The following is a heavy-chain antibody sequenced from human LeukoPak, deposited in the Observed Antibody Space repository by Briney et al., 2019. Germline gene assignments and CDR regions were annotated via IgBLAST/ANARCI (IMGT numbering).Heavy chain of an antibody. CDR2: IFYNGST. V-gene: IGHV4-39*02. D-gene: IGHD5-18*01. CDR3: VRDGAYRYGRVPDY. CDR1: GASIISKSYF. J-gene: IGHJ4*02. Sequence: SETLSLTSTVPGASIISKSYFCGWIRLPPREWPEWIGNIFYNGSTNFHPSLKTRVTISVEAPNNRFSLNLSSGTATDTAMYYCVRDGAYRYGRVPDYWGQGTLVTVSS.